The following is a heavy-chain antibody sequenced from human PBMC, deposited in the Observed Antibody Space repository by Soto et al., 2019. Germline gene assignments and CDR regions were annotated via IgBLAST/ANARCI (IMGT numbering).Heavy chain of an antibody. CDR3: ARDGVGNSGSPGPFDS. D-gene: IGHD1-26*01. Sequence: QVHLQESGPGLVKPSQTLSLTCTVSGGSISSGRYYWSWIRQHPGRGLEGIGYIYYTGSTYYNPSLKIRGTISVDTSKHQFSQKLTSVTAADTAVYYCARDGVGNSGSPGPFDSWGQGTQVTVSS. CDR2: IYYTGST. V-gene: IGHV4-31*03. J-gene: IGHJ4*02. CDR1: GGSISSGRYY.